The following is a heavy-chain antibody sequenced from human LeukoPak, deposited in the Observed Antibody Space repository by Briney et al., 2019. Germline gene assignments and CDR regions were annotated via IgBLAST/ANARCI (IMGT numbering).Heavy chain of an antibody. CDR3: AKDYYYDSNHFDY. Sequence: GGSLRLSCAASGFTFSSYAMSWVRQAPGKGLEWVSAISDTGGSTYYADSVKGRFAISRDNPKNTLYLQMNSLRAEDTAVYYCAKDYYYDSNHFDYWGQGTLVTVSS. CDR2: ISDTGGST. V-gene: IGHV3-23*01. CDR1: GFTFSSYA. J-gene: IGHJ4*02. D-gene: IGHD3-22*01.